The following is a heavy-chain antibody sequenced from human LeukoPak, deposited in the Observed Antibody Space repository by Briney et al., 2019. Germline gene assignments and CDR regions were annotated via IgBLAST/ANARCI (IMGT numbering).Heavy chain of an antibody. CDR2: IYHSGST. CDR1: GGSISSGGYY. V-gene: IGHV4-30-2*01. J-gene: IGHJ4*02. D-gene: IGHD5-24*01. CDR3: ARTKNEYEMATISLYYFDY. Sequence: PSQTLSLTCTVSGGSISSGGYYWSWIRQPPGKGLEWIGYIYHSGSTYYNPSLKSRVTISVDRSKNQFSLKLSSVTAADTAVYYCARTKNEYEMATISLYYFDYWGQGTLVTVSS.